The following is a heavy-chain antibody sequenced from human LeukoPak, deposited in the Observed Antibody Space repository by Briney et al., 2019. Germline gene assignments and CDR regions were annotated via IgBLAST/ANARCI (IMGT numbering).Heavy chain of an antibody. CDR3: ARDGELLDY. CDR2: IYTSGST. D-gene: IGHD1-26*01. V-gene: IGHV4-4*07. CDR1: GGSLSSYY. J-gene: IGHJ4*02. Sequence: SETLSLTCTVSGGSLSSYYWSWMRQPAGKGLEGSGRIYTSGSTNYNPSLKSRVTMSVDTSKNQFSLKLSSVTAADTAVYYCARDGELLDYWGQGTLVTVSS.